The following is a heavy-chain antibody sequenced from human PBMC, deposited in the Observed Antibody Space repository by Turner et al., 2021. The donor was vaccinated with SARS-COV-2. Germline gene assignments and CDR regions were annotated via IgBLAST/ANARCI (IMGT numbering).Heavy chain of an antibody. D-gene: IGHD4-4*01. CDR2: SGSGGST. CDR3: AKGYSPDY. CDR1: GFPFNSDA. J-gene: IGHJ4*02. Sequence: EVQLVESGGGLVQPGRSLRLSCAASGFPFNSDAMSWVRQAPGKGLEWVSASGSGGSTYYADSVKGRFTISRDNSKNTLYLQMNSLRAEDTAVYYCAKGYSPDYWGQGTLVTVSS. V-gene: IGHV3-23*04.